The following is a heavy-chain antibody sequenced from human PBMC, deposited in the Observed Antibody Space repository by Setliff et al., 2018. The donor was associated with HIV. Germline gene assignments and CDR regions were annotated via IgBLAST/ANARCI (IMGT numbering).Heavy chain of an antibody. CDR1: GYRFTSYW. V-gene: IGHV5-51*01. Sequence: GESLKISCKGSGYRFTSYWIDWVRQTPGKGLEWMGISYPGDSDTRYSPSFQGQVTISADKSISTAYLQWSSLKASDTAMYHCARRNSGSYYSPFDYWGQGTLVTVSS. CDR3: ARRNSGSYYSPFDY. D-gene: IGHD1-26*01. J-gene: IGHJ4*02. CDR2: SYPGDSDT.